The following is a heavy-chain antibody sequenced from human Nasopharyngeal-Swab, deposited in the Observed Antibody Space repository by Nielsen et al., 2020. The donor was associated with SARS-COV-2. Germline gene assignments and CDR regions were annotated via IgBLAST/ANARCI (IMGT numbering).Heavy chain of an antibody. CDR2: INAGNGNT. CDR3: AFVSYDSSGYYYSY. CDR1: GYTFTSYA. Sequence: ASVKVSCKASGYTFTSYAMHWVRQAPGQWLEWMGWINAGNGNTKYSQKFQGRVTITRDTSATTAYMELSSLRSEDTAVYYCAFVSYDSSGYYYSYWGQGTLVTVSS. V-gene: IGHV1-3*01. J-gene: IGHJ4*02. D-gene: IGHD3-22*01.